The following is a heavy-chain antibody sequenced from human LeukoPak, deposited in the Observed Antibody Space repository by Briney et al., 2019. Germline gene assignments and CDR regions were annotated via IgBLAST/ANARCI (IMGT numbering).Heavy chain of an antibody. D-gene: IGHD7-27*01. Sequence: SLTCTVSRVSISSSGYYWGWIRQPPGKGLEWIGSIYHSGSTYYNPSLKSRVTISVDTSKNQFSLKLSSVTAADTAVYYCARDKNWGQGVDYWGQGTLVTVSS. CDR1: RVSISSSGYY. CDR3: ARDKNWGQGVDY. CDR2: IYHSGST. J-gene: IGHJ4*02. V-gene: IGHV4-39*07.